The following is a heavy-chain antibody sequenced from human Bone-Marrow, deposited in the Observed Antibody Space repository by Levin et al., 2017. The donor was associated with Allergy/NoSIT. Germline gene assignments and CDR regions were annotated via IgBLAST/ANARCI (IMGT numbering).Heavy chain of an antibody. CDR2: IWHDGSNK. D-gene: IGHD2-8*01. CDR1: GFTFSSYG. Sequence: PGGSLRLSCAATGFTFSSYGMHWVRQAPGKGPEWVAVIWHDGSNKYYGDSVKGRFTISRDNSKNTVYLEMNSLRAEDTAVYYCAKDCNNGVCPYFESWGQGTLVTVSS. CDR3: AKDCNNGVCPYFES. V-gene: IGHV3-33*03. J-gene: IGHJ4*02.